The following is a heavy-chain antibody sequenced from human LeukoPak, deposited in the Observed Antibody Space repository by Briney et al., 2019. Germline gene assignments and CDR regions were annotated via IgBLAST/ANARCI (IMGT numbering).Heavy chain of an antibody. CDR1: GYTFTSYD. J-gene: IGHJ5*02. D-gene: IGHD6-13*01. Sequence: ASVKVSCKASGYTFTSYDINWVRQATGQGLEWMGWMNPNSGNTGYAQKFQGRVTMTRNTSISTAYMELSSLRSEDTAVYYCARGVSIAAHTKGFDPWGQGTLVTVSS. CDR3: ARGVSIAAHTKGFDP. CDR2: MNPNSGNT. V-gene: IGHV1-8*01.